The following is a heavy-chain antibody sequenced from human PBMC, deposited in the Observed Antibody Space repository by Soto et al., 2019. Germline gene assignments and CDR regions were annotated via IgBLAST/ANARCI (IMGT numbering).Heavy chain of an antibody. CDR1: GFSLDTSGVG. CDR3: SHTIAVAGKRWFDP. Sequence: GSGPTLVNPTQTLTLTCTLSGFSLDTSGVGVGWIRQPPGKTLEWLSLIYWDDDKRYSPSLKSRLTITKDTSKNQVVLTMTNVDPVDTATYYCSHTIAVAGKRWFDPWAQGTLVTGSS. J-gene: IGHJ5*02. V-gene: IGHV2-5*02. CDR2: IYWDDDK. D-gene: IGHD6-19*01.